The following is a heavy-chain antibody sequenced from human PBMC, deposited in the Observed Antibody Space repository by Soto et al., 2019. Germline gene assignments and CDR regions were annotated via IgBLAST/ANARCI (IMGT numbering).Heavy chain of an antibody. CDR1: GFTFSSYG. D-gene: IGHD3-10*01. CDR3: ARDGYGSGSYYIDS. V-gene: IGHV3-33*01. J-gene: IGHJ5*01. Sequence: VQLVESGGGVVQPGRSLRLSCAASGFTFSSYGMHWVRQAPGKGLEWVAVIRYDGSNKYYADSVKGRFTISRDNSKTTLYLLMNSLRAEDTAVYYCARDGYGSGSYYIDSWGQGTMVTVSS. CDR2: IRYDGSNK.